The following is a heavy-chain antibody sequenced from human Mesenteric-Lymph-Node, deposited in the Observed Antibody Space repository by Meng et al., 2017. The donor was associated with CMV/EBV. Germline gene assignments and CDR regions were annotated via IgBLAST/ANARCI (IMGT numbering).Heavy chain of an antibody. V-gene: IGHV4-59*01. Sequence: SETLSLTCTVSGGSISSYYWSWIRQPPGKGLEWIWYIYYSGSTNYNPSLKSRVTISVDTSKNQFSLKLSSVTAADTAVYYCARGHYDFWSGYYGVDFDYWGQGTLVTVSS. CDR2: IYYSGST. J-gene: IGHJ4*02. D-gene: IGHD3-3*01. CDR3: ARGHYDFWSGYYGVDFDY. CDR1: GGSISSYY.